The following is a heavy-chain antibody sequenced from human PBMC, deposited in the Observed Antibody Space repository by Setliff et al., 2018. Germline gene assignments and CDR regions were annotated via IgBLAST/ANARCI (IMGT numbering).Heavy chain of an antibody. CDR3: ARMSGFLYMDV. CDR1: GGTFSDYY. CDR2: INHSGSS. V-gene: IGHV4-34*01. J-gene: IGHJ6*03. D-gene: IGHD6-25*01. Sequence: SETLSLTCTVSGGTFSDYYWTWIRQPPGKGLEWIGEINHSGSSNYNPSLKSRVTISVDTSKNQFSLKLSSVTAADTAVYYCARMSGFLYMDVWGKGTTVTVSS.